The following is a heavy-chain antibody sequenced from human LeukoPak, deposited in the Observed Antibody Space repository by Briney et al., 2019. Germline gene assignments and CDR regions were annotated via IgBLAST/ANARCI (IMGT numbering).Heavy chain of an antibody. V-gene: IGHV5-51*01. J-gene: IGHJ4*02. CDR1: GYSFSNDW. Sequence: GESLKISSKGSGYSFSNDWIGWVRQMPGKGLEWMGIIYPADSDTKYSPSFQGQVTISADKSISTAYLQWNSLGASDTAMYYCARRGCIGGSCDGYWGQGTLVTVSS. D-gene: IGHD2-15*01. CDR2: IYPADSDT. CDR3: ARRGCIGGSCDGY.